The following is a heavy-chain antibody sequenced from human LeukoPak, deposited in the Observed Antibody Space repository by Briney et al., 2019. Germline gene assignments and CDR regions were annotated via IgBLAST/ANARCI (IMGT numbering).Heavy chain of an antibody. CDR1: GYTFTSYA. Sequence: ASVKVSCKASGYTFTSYAMNWVRQAPGQGLEWIGWINTNTGNPTYAQGFTGRFVFSLDTSVSTAYLQISSLKAEDTAVYYCARVNGGMRRSYYYYYYYMDVWGKGTTVTVSS. CDR2: INTNTGNP. D-gene: IGHD3-16*01. J-gene: IGHJ6*03. V-gene: IGHV7-4-1*02. CDR3: ARVNGGMRRSYYYYYYYMDV.